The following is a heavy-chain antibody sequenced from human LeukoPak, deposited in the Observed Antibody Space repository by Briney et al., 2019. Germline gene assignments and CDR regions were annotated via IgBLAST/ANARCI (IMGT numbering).Heavy chain of an antibody. D-gene: IGHD3-22*01. CDR2: IKGITDGGTI. CDR1: GFTFSSYE. Sequence: GGSLRLSCAVSGFTFSSYEMNWVRQAPGKGLEWVGRIKGITDGGTIDYAAPVKGRFTISRDDSKDTLFLQMNSLKTEDTAVYYCTTDLSELDDSGYYAKYFHHWGQGTLVSVSS. V-gene: IGHV3-15*01. J-gene: IGHJ1*01. CDR3: TTDLSELDDSGYYAKYFHH.